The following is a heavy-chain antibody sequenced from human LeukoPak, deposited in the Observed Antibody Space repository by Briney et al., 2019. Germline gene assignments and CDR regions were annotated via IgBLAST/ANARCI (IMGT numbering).Heavy chain of an antibody. CDR1: GYSFTNYR. CDR2: IDASDSYT. D-gene: IGHD5-18*01. V-gene: IGHV5-10-1*01. Sequence: PGESLKISCQGSGYSFTNYRISWVRHMPGRGLEWMGWIDASDSYTNYSPSFQGHVTISADKSSSTAYLQWSSLKASDTAIYYCARHVLYSYGPQWWFDPWGQGTLVTVSS. CDR3: ARHVLYSYGPQWWFDP. J-gene: IGHJ5*02.